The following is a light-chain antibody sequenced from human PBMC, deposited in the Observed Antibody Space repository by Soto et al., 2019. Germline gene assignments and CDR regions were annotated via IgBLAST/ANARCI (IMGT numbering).Light chain of an antibody. CDR3: QQYGSSPTT. Sequence: EIVLTQSPGTLSLSPGERATLSCRASQSVTSSYLAWWQQKPGQAPRLLIYGASSRATGIPDRFSGSGSGTDFTLTISRLEPEDFAVYFCQQYGSSPTTFGQGNKVDIK. CDR2: GAS. V-gene: IGKV3-20*01. CDR1: QSVTSSY. J-gene: IGKJ1*01.